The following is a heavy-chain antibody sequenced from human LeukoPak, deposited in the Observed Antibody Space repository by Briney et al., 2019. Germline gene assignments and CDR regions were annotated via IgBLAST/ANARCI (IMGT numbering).Heavy chain of an antibody. CDR2: IYYSGST. V-gene: IGHV4-61*01. CDR3: ARVLGGDYDFWSGYYIDY. D-gene: IGHD3-3*01. CDR1: GGSVSSGSYY. J-gene: IGHJ4*02. Sequence: SETLSLTCTVSGGSVSSGSYYWSWIRQPPGKGLEWIGYIYYSGSTNYNPSLKSRVTISVDTPKNQFSLKLSSVTAADTAVYYCARVLGGDYDFWSGYYIDYWGQGTLVTVSS.